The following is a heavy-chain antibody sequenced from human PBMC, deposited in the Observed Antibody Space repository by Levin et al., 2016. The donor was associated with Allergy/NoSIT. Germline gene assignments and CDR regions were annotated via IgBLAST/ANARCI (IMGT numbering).Heavy chain of an antibody. CDR2: ISSSGSTI. V-gene: IGHV3-48*03. J-gene: IGHJ6*02. CDR3: ATRTAYLHYYYGMDV. D-gene: IGHD2-21*01. CDR1: GFTFSSYE. Sequence: GESLKISCAASGFTFSSYEMNWVRQAPGKGLEWVSYISSSGSTIYYADSVKGRFTISRDNAKNSLYLQMNSLRAEDTAVYYCATRTAYLHYYYGMDVWGQGTTVTVSS.